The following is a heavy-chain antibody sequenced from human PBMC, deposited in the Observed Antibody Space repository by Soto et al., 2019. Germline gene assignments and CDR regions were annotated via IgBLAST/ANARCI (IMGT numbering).Heavy chain of an antibody. D-gene: IGHD2-2*01. CDR2: INPNSGGT. V-gene: IGHV1-2*02. Sequence: ASVKVCCKASGGTISSYAIRWVRQATGQGLEWMGWINPNSGGTNYAQKFQGRVTMTRVTSISTAYMELSSLRSDDAALYYCAKDPNIVVVPAATGGMDVWGQGTTVTVSS. J-gene: IGHJ6*02. CDR1: GGTISSYA. CDR3: AKDPNIVVVPAATGGMDV.